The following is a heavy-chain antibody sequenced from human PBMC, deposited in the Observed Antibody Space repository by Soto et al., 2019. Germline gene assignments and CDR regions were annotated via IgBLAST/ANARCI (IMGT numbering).Heavy chain of an antibody. D-gene: IGHD6-13*01. J-gene: IGHJ6*03. CDR1: GYTFTSYD. Sequence: ASVKVSCKASGYTFTSYDINWVRQATGQGLEWMGWMNPNSGNTGYAQKFQGRVTMTRNTSINTAYMELSSLRSEDTAVYYCARGPGSWYYYYMDVWGKGTTVTVSS. CDR3: ARGPGSWYYYYMDV. V-gene: IGHV1-8*01. CDR2: MNPNSGNT.